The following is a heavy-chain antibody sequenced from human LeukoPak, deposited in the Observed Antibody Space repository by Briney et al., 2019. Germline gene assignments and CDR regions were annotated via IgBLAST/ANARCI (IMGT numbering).Heavy chain of an antibody. CDR2: ISAYNGNT. D-gene: IGHD6-19*01. Sequence: GASVKVSCKASGYTFTSYGISWVRQAPGQGLEWMGWISAYNGNTNYAQKLQGRVTMTTDTSTSTAYMELSSLRSEDTAVYYCAREGYVGIAVAGTWFDPWGQGTLVTVSS. V-gene: IGHV1-18*01. J-gene: IGHJ5*02. CDR3: AREGYVGIAVAGTWFDP. CDR1: GYTFTSYG.